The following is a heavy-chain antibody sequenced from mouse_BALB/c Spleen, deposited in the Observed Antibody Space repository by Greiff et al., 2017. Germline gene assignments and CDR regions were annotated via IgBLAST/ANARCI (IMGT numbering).Heavy chain of an antibody. D-gene: IGHD1-1*01. CDR1: GYSFTSYY. CDR3: TRDYGSSYWFAY. Sequence: VQLQQPGAELVRPGASVKLSCKASGYSFTSYYMYWVKQRPGQGLEWIGEINPSNGGTNFNEKFKSKATLTVDKSSSTAYMQLSSLTSEDSAVYYCTRDYGSSYWFAYWGQGTLVTVSA. CDR2: INPSNGGT. J-gene: IGHJ3*01. V-gene: IGHV1S81*02.